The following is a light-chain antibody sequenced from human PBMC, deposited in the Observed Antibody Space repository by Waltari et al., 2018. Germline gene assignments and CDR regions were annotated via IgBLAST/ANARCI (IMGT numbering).Light chain of an antibody. CDR3: AAWDDIVNGPV. J-gene: IGLJ3*02. CDR2: NNN. V-gene: IGLV1-44*01. CDR1: RSNIGSTT. Sequence: QSLLTQPPSASGTPGQTVAITCSGARSNIGSTTVNWYQQPPGTAPKLLIYNNNQRPSGVPDRFSGSKSGTTASLAISGLLSDDEADYYCAAWDDIVNGPVFGGGTKLTVL.